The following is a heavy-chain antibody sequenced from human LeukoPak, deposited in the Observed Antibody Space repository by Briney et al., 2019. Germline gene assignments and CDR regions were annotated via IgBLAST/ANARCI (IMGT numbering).Heavy chain of an antibody. CDR2: ISAYNGNT. Sequence: ASVKVSCKASGYTFTSYGISWVRQAPGQGLEWMGWISAYNGNTNYAQKLQGRVTMTTDTSTSTAYMELRSLRSDDTAVYYCARASLWGRLSTNYYYYMDVWGKGTTVTVSS. V-gene: IGHV1-18*01. CDR1: GYTFTSYG. D-gene: IGHD3-16*02. CDR3: ARASLWGRLSTNYYYYMDV. J-gene: IGHJ6*03.